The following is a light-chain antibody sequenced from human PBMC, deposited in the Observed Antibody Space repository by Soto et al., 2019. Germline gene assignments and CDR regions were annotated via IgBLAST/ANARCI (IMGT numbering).Light chain of an antibody. CDR1: SSNIGNNY. J-gene: IGLJ2*01. CDR3: AAWDDSLSGVV. V-gene: IGLV1-47*01. CDR2: RNN. Sequence: QSVLTQPPSASGTPGQRVTISCSGSSSNIGNNYVSWYQQLPGTAPKLLIYRNNQRPSGVPDRFSGSKSGTSASLAISGLRSEAEAEYYCAAWDDSLSGVVFGGGTKLTVL.